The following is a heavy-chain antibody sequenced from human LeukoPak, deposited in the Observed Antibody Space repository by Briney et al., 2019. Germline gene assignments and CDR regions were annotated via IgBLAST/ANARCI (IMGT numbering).Heavy chain of an antibody. D-gene: IGHD2-2*01. CDR2: IKGKNDGGTT. CDR3: CWYQLPY. Sequence: PGGSLRLSCVASGFTFSNAWMNWVRQAPGKGLEWVGRIKGKNDGGTTDYAAPEKGRFTISRDDSKNTLYLQINSLNTEDTAVYYCCWYQLPYWGQGTLVTVSS. CDR1: GFTFSNAW. V-gene: IGHV3-15*01. J-gene: IGHJ4*02.